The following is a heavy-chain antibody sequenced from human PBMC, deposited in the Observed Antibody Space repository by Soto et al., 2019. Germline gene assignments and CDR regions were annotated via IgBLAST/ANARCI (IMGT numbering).Heavy chain of an antibody. Sequence: GESLKISCKGSGYSFTSYWIGWVRQMPGKGLEWMGIIYPGDSDTRYSPSFQGQVTISADKSISTAYLQWSSLKASDTAMYYCARHWLGYCSSTSCRTLAGMDVWGQGTTVTVS. V-gene: IGHV5-51*01. CDR1: GYSFTSYW. D-gene: IGHD2-2*01. CDR2: IYPGDSDT. CDR3: ARHWLGYCSSTSCRTLAGMDV. J-gene: IGHJ6*02.